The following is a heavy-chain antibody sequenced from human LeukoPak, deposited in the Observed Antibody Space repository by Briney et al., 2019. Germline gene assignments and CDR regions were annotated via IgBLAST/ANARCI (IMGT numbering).Heavy chain of an antibody. CDR1: GGSLSSGGYY. CDR2: IFHSGST. CDR3: ARGGEYCSSTSCFSVGY. D-gene: IGHD2-2*01. Sequence: SQTLSLTCTVSGGSLSSGGYYWSWIRQPPGKGLEWIGYIFHSGSTYYNPSLKSRVTISVDRSKNQFSLKLSSVTAADTAVYYCARGGEYCSSTSCFSVGYWGQGTLVTVSS. V-gene: IGHV4-30-2*01. J-gene: IGHJ4*02.